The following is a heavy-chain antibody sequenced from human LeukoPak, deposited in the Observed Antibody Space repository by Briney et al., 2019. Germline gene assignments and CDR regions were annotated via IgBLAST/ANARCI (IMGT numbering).Heavy chain of an antibody. CDR1: GGSISSYY. CDR2: IYYSGST. D-gene: IGHD1-26*01. V-gene: IGHV4-59*01. CDR3: ASSGSYHTSPNLDY. Sequence: SETLSLTCTVSGGSISSYYWNWIRQPPGKGLEWIGYIYYSGSTNYNPSLKSRVSISLDTSKNQFSPKLSSVTVADTAMYYCASSGSYHTSPNLDYWGQGTLVTVSS. J-gene: IGHJ4*02.